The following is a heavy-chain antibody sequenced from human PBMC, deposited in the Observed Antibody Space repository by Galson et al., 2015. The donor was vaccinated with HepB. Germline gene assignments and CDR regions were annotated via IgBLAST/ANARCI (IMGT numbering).Heavy chain of an antibody. D-gene: IGHD1-26*01. Sequence: SLRLSCAASGFTFSTYAIHWVRQAPGKGLEWVALISYDGSHKYYADSVKGRFTISRDNSKNTLYLQMNSLRAEDTAVYYCARDGGSYKVYYYYYMDVWGKGTTVTVSS. CDR1: GFTFSTYA. J-gene: IGHJ6*03. CDR2: ISYDGSHK. CDR3: ARDGGSYKVYYYYYMDV. V-gene: IGHV3-30-3*01.